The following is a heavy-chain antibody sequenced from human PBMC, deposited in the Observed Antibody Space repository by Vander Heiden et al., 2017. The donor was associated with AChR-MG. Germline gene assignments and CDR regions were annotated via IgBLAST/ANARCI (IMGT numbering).Heavy chain of an antibody. CDR1: GFTFDDYA. V-gene: IGHV3-9*01. CDR3: AKDFTTVTTGPDY. D-gene: IGHD4-4*01. J-gene: IGHJ4*02. CDR2: ISWNSGSI. Sequence: EVQLVESGGGLVQPGRSLRLSCAASGFTFDDYAMHWVRQAPGKGLEWVSGISWNSGSIGYADSVKGRFSISRDNAKNSLYLQMNSLRAEDTALYYCAKDFTTVTTGPDYWGQGTLVTVSS.